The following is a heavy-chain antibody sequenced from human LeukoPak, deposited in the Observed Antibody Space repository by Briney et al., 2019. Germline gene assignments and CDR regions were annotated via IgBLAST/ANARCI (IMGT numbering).Heavy chain of an antibody. CDR3: AKDAPMVRGVYDAFDI. V-gene: IGHV3-23*01. CDR2: ISGSGGST. J-gene: IGHJ3*02. CDR1: GFTFSSYA. Sequence: GGSLRLSCAASGFTFSSYAMSWVRQAPGKGLEWVSAISGSGGSTYYADSVKGRFTISRDNSKNTLYLQMNSLRAEDTAVYYRAKDAPMVRGVYDAFDIWGQGAMVTVSS. D-gene: IGHD3-10*01.